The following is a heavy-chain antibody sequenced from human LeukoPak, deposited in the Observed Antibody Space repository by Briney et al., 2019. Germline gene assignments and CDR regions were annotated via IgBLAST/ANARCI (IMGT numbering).Heavy chain of an antibody. CDR1: GFTFSSYG. J-gene: IGHJ3*02. CDR2: ISYDGSNK. CDR3: AKDYDFWSGYSLAFDI. V-gene: IGHV3-30*18. D-gene: IGHD3-3*01. Sequence: GGSLRLSCAASGFTFSSYGMHWVRQAPGKGLEWVAVISYDGSNKYYADSVKGRFTISRDNSMNTLYLQMNSLRAEDTAVYYRAKDYDFWSGYSLAFDIWGQGTMVTVSS.